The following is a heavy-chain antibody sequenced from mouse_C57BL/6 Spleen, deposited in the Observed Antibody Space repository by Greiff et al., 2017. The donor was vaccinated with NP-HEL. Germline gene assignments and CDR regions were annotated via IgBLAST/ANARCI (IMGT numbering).Heavy chain of an antibody. D-gene: IGHD1-2*01. CDR3: ARSHYGRGPWFAY. Sequence: VQLQQSGAELVKPGASVKLSCTASGFNIKDYYMHWVKQRTEQGLEWIGRIYPEDGETKYAAKFQGKATITADTSSNTAYLQRSSLTSEDTAVYYCARSHYGRGPWFAYWGQGTLVTVSA. CDR1: GFNIKDYY. V-gene: IGHV14-2*01. CDR2: IYPEDGET. J-gene: IGHJ3*01.